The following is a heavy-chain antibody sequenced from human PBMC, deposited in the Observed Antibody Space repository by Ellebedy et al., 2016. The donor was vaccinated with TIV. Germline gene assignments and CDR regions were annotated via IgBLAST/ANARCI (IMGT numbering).Heavy chain of an antibody. CDR2: ISGSGFTT. Sequence: GESLKISCSASGFTFTDYAMTWVRQAPGKVLEWVSTISGSGFTTYYADSVKGRFTISRDNSKNTLYLQMNSLRAEDTAIYYCAKAVGDYVWKHYFDFWGQGTLVTVSS. V-gene: IGHV3-23*01. CDR3: AKAVGDYVWKHYFDF. CDR1: GFTFTDYA. D-gene: IGHD3-16*01. J-gene: IGHJ4*02.